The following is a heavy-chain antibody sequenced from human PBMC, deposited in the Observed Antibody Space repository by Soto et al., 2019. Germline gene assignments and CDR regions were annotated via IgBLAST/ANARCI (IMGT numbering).Heavy chain of an antibody. V-gene: IGHV3-64*01. Sequence: EVQLVESGGGLVQPGGSLRLSCAASGFTFSSYAMHWVRQAPGKGLEYVSAITSNGGNTDYASSVKGRFTISRDNSKNTLYFQMGSLRAEDMAVYYCARRIPFGYGMDVWGQGTTVTVSS. D-gene: IGHD2-21*01. CDR3: ARRIPFGYGMDV. CDR1: GFTFSSYA. CDR2: ITSNGGNT. J-gene: IGHJ6*02.